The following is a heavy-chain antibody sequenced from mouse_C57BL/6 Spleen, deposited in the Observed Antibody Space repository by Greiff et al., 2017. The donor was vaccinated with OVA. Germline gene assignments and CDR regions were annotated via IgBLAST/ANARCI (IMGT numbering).Heavy chain of an antibody. V-gene: IGHV1-18*01. CDR2: INPNNGGT. CDR1: GYTFTDYN. D-gene: IGHD2-4*01. J-gene: IGHJ4*01. CDR3: ARRDDSPHYYAMDY. Sequence: EVQLQESGPELVKPGASVKIPCKASGYTFTDYNMDWVKQSHGKSLEWIGDINPNNGGTIYNQKFKGKATLTVDKSSSTAYMELRSLTSEDTAVYYCARRDDSPHYYAMDYWGQGTSVTVSS.